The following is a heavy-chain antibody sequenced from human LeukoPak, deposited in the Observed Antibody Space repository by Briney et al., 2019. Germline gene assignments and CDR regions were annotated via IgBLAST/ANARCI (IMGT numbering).Heavy chain of an antibody. CDR1: GFTFSSYS. J-gene: IGHJ3*02. CDR3: ARDSNPYCSGGSCTAFDI. Sequence: GGSLRLSCAASGFTFSSYSMNGLRQAPGKGLEGVAYISSSSSTIYYADSMKGRFTISRDNARNSLYLQMNSLRAEDTAMYFCARDSNPYCSGGSCTAFDIWGQRTMVTASS. D-gene: IGHD2-15*01. V-gene: IGHV3-48*04. CDR2: ISSSSSTI.